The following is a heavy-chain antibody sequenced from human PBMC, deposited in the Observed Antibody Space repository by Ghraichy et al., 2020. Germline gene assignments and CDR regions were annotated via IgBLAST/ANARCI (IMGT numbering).Heavy chain of an antibody. J-gene: IGHJ6*02. CDR3: ASTYYDFWSGYYSNYYYYGMDG. D-gene: IGHD3-3*01. V-gene: IGHV3-21*01. Sequence: GGSLRLSCAASGFTFSSYSMNWVRQAPGKGLEWVSSISSSSSYIYYADSVKGRFTISRDNAKNSLYLQMNSLRAEDTAVYYCASTYYDFWSGYYSNYYYYGMDGWGQGTTVTVSS. CDR1: GFTFSSYS. CDR2: ISSSSSYI.